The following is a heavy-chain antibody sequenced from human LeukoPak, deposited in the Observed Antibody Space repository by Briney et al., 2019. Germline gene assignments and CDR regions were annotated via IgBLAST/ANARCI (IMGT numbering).Heavy chain of an antibody. J-gene: IGHJ4*02. CDR3: AKDPVATIDPH. CDR2: ISGSSSII. D-gene: IGHD5-12*01. Sequence: GGSLGLSCAAAGFTFSDYSMNWVLQAPGKGLEWVSYISGSSSIIYHADSVKGRFTISRYNAKNSLYLQMNSLRAEDTAVYYCAKDPVATIDPHWGQGTLVTVSS. V-gene: IGHV3-48*04. CDR1: GFTFSDYS.